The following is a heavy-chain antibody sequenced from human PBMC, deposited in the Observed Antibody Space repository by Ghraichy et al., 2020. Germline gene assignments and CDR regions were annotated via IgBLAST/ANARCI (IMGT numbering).Heavy chain of an antibody. J-gene: IGHJ5*02. V-gene: IGHV3-23*01. CDR3: AKDQVGGSSSVTDNNWFDP. CDR2: VSGSGGST. D-gene: IGHD6-6*01. CDR1: GFTFSSYA. Sequence: GGSLRLSCAASGFTFSSYAMSWVRQAPGKGLEWVSTVSGSGGSTYYADSVNGRFTISRDNSKNTMYLQMNSLRAEDMAIYHCAKDQVGGSSSVTDNNWFDPWGQGTLVTVSS.